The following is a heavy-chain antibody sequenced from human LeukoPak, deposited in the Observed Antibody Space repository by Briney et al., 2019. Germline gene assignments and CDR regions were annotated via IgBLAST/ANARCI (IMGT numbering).Heavy chain of an antibody. Sequence: SETLSLTCTVSGGSISSSSYYWGWIRQPPEKGLEWIGSIYYSGSTYYNPSLKSRVTISVDTSKNQFSLKLSSVTAADTAVYYCARRFRGPDYWGQGTLVTVSS. J-gene: IGHJ4*02. CDR3: ARRFRGPDY. CDR2: IYYSGST. CDR1: GGSISSSSYY. V-gene: IGHV4-39*01. D-gene: IGHD3-10*01.